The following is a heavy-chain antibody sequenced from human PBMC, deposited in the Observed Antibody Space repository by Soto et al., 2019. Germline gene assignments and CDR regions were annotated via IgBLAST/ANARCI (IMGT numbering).Heavy chain of an antibody. J-gene: IGHJ5*02. CDR2: IYYSGST. Sequence: QVQLQESGPGLVKPSQTLSLTCTVSGGSISSGGYYWSWIRLHPGKGLEWIGYIYYSGSTYYNPSLKSRVTISVDTSKNQFSLKLSSVTAADTAVYYCARDHFDYSNYVSWFDPWGQGTLVTVSS. V-gene: IGHV4-31*03. D-gene: IGHD4-4*01. CDR1: GGSISSGGYY. CDR3: ARDHFDYSNYVSWFDP.